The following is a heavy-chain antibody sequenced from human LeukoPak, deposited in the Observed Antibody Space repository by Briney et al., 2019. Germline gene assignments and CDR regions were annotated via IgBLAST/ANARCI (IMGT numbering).Heavy chain of an antibody. V-gene: IGHV3-48*02. CDR3: ARAPTPSGTGTTNWFDP. CDR2: ISSSSSTI. J-gene: IGHJ5*02. CDR1: GFTFSSYS. D-gene: IGHD1-7*01. Sequence: GGSLRLSCAASGFTFSSYSMNWVRQAPGKGLEWGSYISSSSSTIYYADSVKGRFTISRDNAKNSLYLQMNSLRDEDTAVYYCARAPTPSGTGTTNWFDPWGEGTLVTVSS.